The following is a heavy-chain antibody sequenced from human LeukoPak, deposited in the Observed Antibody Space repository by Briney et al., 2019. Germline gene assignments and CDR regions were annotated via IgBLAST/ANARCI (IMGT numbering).Heavy chain of an antibody. V-gene: IGHV4-59*08. CDR3: ARSGYGEGYFDY. J-gene: IGHJ4*02. D-gene: IGHD5-12*01. Sequence: SETLSLTCTVSGGSISSYYWSWIRQPPGKGLEWIGYIYYSGSTNYNPSLKSRVTISVDTSKNQFSLKLSSVTAADTAVYYCARSGYGEGYFDYWGQGTLVTVSS. CDR1: GGSISSYY. CDR2: IYYSGST.